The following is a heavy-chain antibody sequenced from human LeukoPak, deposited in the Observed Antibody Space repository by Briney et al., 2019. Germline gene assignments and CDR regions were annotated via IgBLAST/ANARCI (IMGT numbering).Heavy chain of an antibody. D-gene: IGHD5-12*01. CDR3: ARDGYSGSDAL. CDR1: GGSISTYY. Sequence: SETLSLTCTVSGGSISTYYWSWIRQPPGKGLVWIGYIYHSGSTNYNPSLKSRVTISVDTSQNQFYLKLSSVTAADTAVYYCARDGYSGSDALWGQGTLVTVSS. J-gene: IGHJ4*02. CDR2: IYHSGST. V-gene: IGHV4-59*01.